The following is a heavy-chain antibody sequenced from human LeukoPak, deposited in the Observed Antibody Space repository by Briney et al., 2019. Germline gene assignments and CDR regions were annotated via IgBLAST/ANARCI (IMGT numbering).Heavy chain of an antibody. J-gene: IGHJ4*02. D-gene: IGHD1-26*01. CDR3: ARTWDD. V-gene: IGHV4-38-2*01. Sequence: SETLSLTCAVSGYSISGGYYWGWIRQPPGKGLEWIGSIYHSGSTYYNPSLKSRVTISVDTSKNQFSLKLSSVTAADTAVYYCARTWDDWGQGTLVTVSS. CDR2: IYHSGST. CDR1: GYSISGGYY.